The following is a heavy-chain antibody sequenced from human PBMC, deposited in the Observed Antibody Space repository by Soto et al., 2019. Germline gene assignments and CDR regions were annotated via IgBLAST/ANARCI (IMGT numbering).Heavy chain of an antibody. CDR2: IWYDGSNK. CDR3: AGSSSWYDYYYSGIDV. J-gene: IGHJ6*02. CDR1: GFTFSSYG. V-gene: IGHV3-33*01. D-gene: IGHD6-13*01. Sequence: GGSLRLSCAASGFTFSSYGMHWVRQAPGKGLEWVAVIWYDGSNKYYADSVKGRFTISRDNSKNTLYLQMNSLRAEDTAVYYCAGSSSWYDYYYSGIDVWGQGTTVTVSS.